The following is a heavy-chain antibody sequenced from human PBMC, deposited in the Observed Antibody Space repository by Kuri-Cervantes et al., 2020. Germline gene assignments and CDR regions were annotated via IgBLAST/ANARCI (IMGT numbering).Heavy chain of an antibody. J-gene: IGHJ4*02. CDR2: IYHSGST. D-gene: IGHD3-22*01. V-gene: IGHV4-38-2*01. CDR1: GYSISSGYY. Sequence: ESLKISCAVSGYSISSGYYWGWIRQPPGKGLEWIGSIYHSGSTYYNPSLKSRVTISVDTSKNLFSLKLTSVTAADTAVYYCASGSYDSSGYYPLRSWGQGTLVTVSS. CDR3: ASGSYDSSGYYPLRS.